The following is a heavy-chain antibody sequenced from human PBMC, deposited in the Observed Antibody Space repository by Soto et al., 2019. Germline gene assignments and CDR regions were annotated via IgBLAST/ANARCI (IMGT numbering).Heavy chain of an antibody. CDR1: GYTFTSYG. D-gene: IGHD6-19*01. CDR3: AGEVDSSGWSVDD. CDR2: ISAYNGNT. V-gene: IGHV1-18*01. J-gene: IGHJ4*02. Sequence: QVQLVQSGAEVKKPGASVKVSCKASGYTFTSYGISWVRQAPGQGLEWMGWISAYNGNTNYAQKLQGRVTMTTHTSTNTAYMELRSLRAADADVDYWAGEVDSSGWSVDDWGQGSQVTVSS.